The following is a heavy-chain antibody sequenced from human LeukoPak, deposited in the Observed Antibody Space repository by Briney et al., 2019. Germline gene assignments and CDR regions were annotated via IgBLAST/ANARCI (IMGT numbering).Heavy chain of an antibody. CDR2: INHSGST. V-gene: IGHV4-34*01. Sequence: SETLSLICSVSGGSISNYYWSWIRQPPGRGLEWIGEINHSGSTNYNPSLKSRVTISVDTSKNQFSLKLSSVTAADTAVYYCASLAARRDYWGQGTLVTVSS. J-gene: IGHJ4*02. CDR3: ASLAARRDY. D-gene: IGHD6-6*01. CDR1: GGSISNYY.